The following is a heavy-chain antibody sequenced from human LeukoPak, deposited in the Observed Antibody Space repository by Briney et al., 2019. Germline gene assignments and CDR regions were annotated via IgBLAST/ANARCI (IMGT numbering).Heavy chain of an antibody. CDR1: GFTFSDYW. Sequence: HSGGSLRLSCVASGFTFSDYWMSWVRQAPGKGLEWVANIRQEGNDKYYVDSVKGRFTVSRDNAKNSLYLEMSSLRAEDTAVYYCLHYNSGSIWGQGTLVTVSS. CDR2: IRQEGNDK. D-gene: IGHD3-10*01. J-gene: IGHJ4*02. V-gene: IGHV3-7*01. CDR3: LHYNSGSI.